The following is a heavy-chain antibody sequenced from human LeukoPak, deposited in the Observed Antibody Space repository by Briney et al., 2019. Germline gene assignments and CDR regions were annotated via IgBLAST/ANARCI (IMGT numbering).Heavy chain of an antibody. D-gene: IGHD1-26*01. CDR2: INPNSRTT. CDR1: GYTFTDYY. V-gene: IGHV1-2*02. J-gene: IGHJ5*02. CDR3: GIDRGWELRFDP. Sequence: ASVKVSCKASGYTFTDYYIHWVRQAPGQGLEWMGWINPNSRTTKYAQKFQGRVTMSWDTSIKAAYMELSRLRSDDTAVYYCGIDRGWELRFDPWGEGTLVAVS.